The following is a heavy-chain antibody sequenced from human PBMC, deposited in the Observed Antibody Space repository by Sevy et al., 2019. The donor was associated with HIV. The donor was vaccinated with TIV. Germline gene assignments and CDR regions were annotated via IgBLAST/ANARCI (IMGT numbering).Heavy chain of an antibody. CDR3: AKPYRIAVAGDYYYSGMDV. CDR2: ISWDGGST. V-gene: IGHV3-43D*03. CDR1: GFTFDDYA. J-gene: IGHJ6*02. D-gene: IGHD6-13*01. Sequence: GGSLRLSCAVSGFTFDDYAMHWVCQAPGKGLEWVSLISWDGGSTYYADSVKGRFTISRDNSKNSLYLQMNSLRAEDTALYYCAKPYRIAVAGDYYYSGMDVWGQGTTVTVSS.